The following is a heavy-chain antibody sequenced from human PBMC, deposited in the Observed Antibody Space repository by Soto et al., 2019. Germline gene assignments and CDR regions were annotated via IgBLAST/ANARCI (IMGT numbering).Heavy chain of an antibody. CDR3: ARDFRQQWLD. D-gene: IGHD6-19*01. CDR1: GFTVSSSY. V-gene: IGHV3-53*01. J-gene: IGHJ4*02. Sequence: GGSLRLSCAASGFTVSSSYMSWVRQAPGKGLEWVSVIYSGGSTYYADSVKDRFTISRDNSKNTLSLQMNSLRAEDTAVYYCARDFRQQWLDWGQGTLVTVSS. CDR2: IYSGGST.